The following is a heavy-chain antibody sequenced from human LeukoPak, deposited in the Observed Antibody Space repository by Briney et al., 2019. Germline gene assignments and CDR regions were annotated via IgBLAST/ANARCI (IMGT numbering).Heavy chain of an antibody. D-gene: IGHD1-26*01. V-gene: IGHV3-33*08. Sequence: PGRSLRLSCAASGFTFRNYAMYWVRQAPGKGLEWVAFTNYDGSDRCYADPVKGRFTVSRDNAKNSLYLQMNSLRADDTAVYYCARSSGSNLFDYWGQGTLVTVSS. CDR1: GFTFRNYA. CDR3: ARSSGSNLFDY. J-gene: IGHJ4*02. CDR2: TNYDGSDR.